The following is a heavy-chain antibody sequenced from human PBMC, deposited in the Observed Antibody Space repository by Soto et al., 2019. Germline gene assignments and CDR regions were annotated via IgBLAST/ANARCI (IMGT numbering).Heavy chain of an antibody. CDR2: IKHDGSEK. Sequence: EVQLVESGGGLVQPGGSLRLSCAASGFTFSSDWMSWVRQAPGRGLEWVANIKHDGSEKYYVDSVMDRFTISRDNAKNSLSLQMNSLRAEDTAVYYCARGVHLGQGTLVTVSS. V-gene: IGHV3-7*01. CDR1: GFTFSSDW. D-gene: IGHD6-6*01. CDR3: ARGVH. J-gene: IGHJ4*02.